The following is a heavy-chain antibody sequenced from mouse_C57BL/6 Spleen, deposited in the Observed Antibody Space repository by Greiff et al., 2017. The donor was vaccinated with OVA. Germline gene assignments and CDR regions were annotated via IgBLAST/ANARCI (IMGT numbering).Heavy chain of an antibody. V-gene: IGHV1-74*01. CDR2: IHPSDSDT. CDR3: AIGASWDAWFAY. J-gene: IGHJ3*01. CDR1: GYTFTSYW. Sequence: QVQLQQPGAELVKPGSSVKLSCKASGYTFTSYWMHWVKQRPVQGLEWIGRIHPSDSDTNYNQKFKGKATLTVDKSSSTAYMQLSSLTSEDSAVYYCAIGASWDAWFAYWGQGTLVTVSA. D-gene: IGHD4-1*01.